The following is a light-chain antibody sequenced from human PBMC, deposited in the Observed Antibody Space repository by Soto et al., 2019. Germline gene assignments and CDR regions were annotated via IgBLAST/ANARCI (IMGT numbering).Light chain of an antibody. Sequence: QSVLTQPASVSGSPGQSITISCTGTSSDVGGYNYVSWYQHSPGKAPKLMIYEVNSRPSGVSNRFSGSKSGNTASLTISGLQAEDESDYYCSSCTSSNTCLFGTGTKVTVL. V-gene: IGLV2-14*01. CDR3: SSCTSSNTCL. CDR2: EVN. J-gene: IGLJ1*01. CDR1: SSDVGGYNY.